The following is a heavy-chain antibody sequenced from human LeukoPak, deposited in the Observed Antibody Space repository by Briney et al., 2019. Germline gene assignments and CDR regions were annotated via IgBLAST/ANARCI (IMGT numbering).Heavy chain of an antibody. CDR1: GGTFSSYA. CDR3: ASSGTYSPHFEIYYYGMDV. J-gene: IGHJ6*02. CDR2: IIPIFGTA. D-gene: IGHD3-9*01. Sequence: SVKVSCKASGGTFSSYAISWVRQAPGQGLEWMGGIIPIFGTANYAQKFQGRVTITADESTSTAYMELRSLRSDDTAVYYCASSGTYSPHFEIYYYGMDVWGQGTTVTVSS. V-gene: IGHV1-69*01.